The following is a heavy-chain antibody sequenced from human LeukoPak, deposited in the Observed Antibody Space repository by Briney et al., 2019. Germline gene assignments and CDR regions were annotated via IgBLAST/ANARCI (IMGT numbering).Heavy chain of an antibody. CDR1: GGSISSSSYY. J-gene: IGHJ5*02. Sequence: SETLSLTCTVSGGSISSSSYYWGWFRQPPGKGLEWIGSIYYSGSTYYNPSLKSRVTISVDTSKNQFSLKLSSVTAADTAVYYCARRTGDYYGSGSNNWFDPWGQGTLVTVSS. D-gene: IGHD3-10*01. CDR3: ARRTGDYYGSGSNNWFDP. V-gene: IGHV4-39*01. CDR2: IYYSGST.